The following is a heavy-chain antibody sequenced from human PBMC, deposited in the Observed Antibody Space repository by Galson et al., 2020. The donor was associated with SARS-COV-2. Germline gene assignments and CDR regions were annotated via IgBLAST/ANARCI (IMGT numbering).Heavy chain of an antibody. J-gene: IGHJ3*02. CDR3: ARDRQEWQLLVALDM. D-gene: IGHD6-19*01. Sequence: GGSLRLSCAPSEFTMRTYWMHWVRQAPGKGLEWLSRINTDGTHTVYADSVQGRFTISRDNAKNTLYMQMNSLRVDDTAVYYCARDRQEWQLLVALDMWSQGTLVTVAS. V-gene: IGHV3-74*01. CDR1: EFTMRTYW. CDR2: INTDGTHT.